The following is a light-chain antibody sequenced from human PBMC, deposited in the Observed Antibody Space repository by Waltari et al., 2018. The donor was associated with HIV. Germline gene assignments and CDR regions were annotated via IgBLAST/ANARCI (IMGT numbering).Light chain of an antibody. CDR1: QRLLYNSNNKNY. CDR3: QQYYGIPYT. Sequence: DVVVTQSPASLAVSLGETATLSCKSSQRLLYNSNNKNYLAWYQQKPGQRPKVRIYWASTRESGVPDRFSGSGSGTDFTLTISRLQAEDVALYYCQQYYGIPYTFGQGTKLEIK. J-gene: IGKJ2*01. V-gene: IGKV4-1*01. CDR2: WAS.